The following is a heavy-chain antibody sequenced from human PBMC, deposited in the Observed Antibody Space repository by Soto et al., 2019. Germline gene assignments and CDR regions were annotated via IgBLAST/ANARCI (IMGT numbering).Heavy chain of an antibody. D-gene: IGHD6-19*01. CDR3: ARDRIAVAGPFDY. Sequence: GGSLRLSCAASGFTFSSYGMHWVRQAPGKGLEWVAVIWYDGSNKYYADSVKGRFTISRDNSKNTLYLQMNSLRAEDTAVYYCARDRIAVAGPFDYWGQGTLVTVSS. CDR2: IWYDGSNK. CDR1: GFTFSSYG. V-gene: IGHV3-33*01. J-gene: IGHJ4*02.